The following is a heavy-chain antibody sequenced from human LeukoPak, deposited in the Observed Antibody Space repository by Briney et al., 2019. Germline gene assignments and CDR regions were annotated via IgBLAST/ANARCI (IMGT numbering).Heavy chain of an antibody. J-gene: IGHJ6*04. V-gene: IGHV1-69*06. Sequence: SVKVSCKASGGTFSSYAISWVRQAPGQGLEWMGGIIPIFGTANYAQKFQGRVTITADKSTSTAYMELSSLRSEDTAVYYCASLSRGLRLVRYYYYGMDVWGKGTTVTVSS. CDR1: GGTFSSYA. D-gene: IGHD5-12*01. CDR2: IIPIFGTA. CDR3: ASLSRGLRLVRYYYYGMDV.